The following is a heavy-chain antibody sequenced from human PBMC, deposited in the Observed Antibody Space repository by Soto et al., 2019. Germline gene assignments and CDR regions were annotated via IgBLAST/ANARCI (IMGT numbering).Heavy chain of an antibody. D-gene: IGHD6-13*01. CDR3: AREIATTGLYYFDY. J-gene: IGHJ4*02. V-gene: IGHV3-74*01. CDR1: GFTFSSYW. Sequence: GGSLRLSCAASGFTFSSYWMHWVRQAPGKGLVWVSRMNSDGGSITYADSVKGRFTISRDSAKNTMYLQVHSLRAEDTAVYYCAREIATTGLYYFDYWGQGTLVTVSS. CDR2: MNSDGGSI.